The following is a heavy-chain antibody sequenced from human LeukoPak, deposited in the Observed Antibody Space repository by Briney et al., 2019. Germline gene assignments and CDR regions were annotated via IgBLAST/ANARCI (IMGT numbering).Heavy chain of an antibody. J-gene: IGHJ5*02. Sequence: ASVKVSCKTSGYTFTNYYLHWVRQTPGQGLEWMGMIKPSVGVTTYAPKFQGRVSMTRDTSTITVYMELKSLISEDTAVYYCARPSSPVAGQWLRGDFGPWCQGTLVTVSS. CDR1: GYTFTNYY. V-gene: IGHV1-46*01. CDR2: IKPSVGVT. CDR3: ARPSSPVAGQWLRGDFGP. D-gene: IGHD3-22*01.